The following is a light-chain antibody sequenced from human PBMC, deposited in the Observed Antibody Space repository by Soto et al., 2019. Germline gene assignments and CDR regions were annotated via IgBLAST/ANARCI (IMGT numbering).Light chain of an antibody. Sequence: EIVMTQSPATLSVSPGDRATLSCRASQSVSSNLAWYQQKPGQAPRLLIYGASTRATGIPARFSGSGSGTEFTLTISSLQAEDVAVYYCQQYYSAPPYTFGHGTKLEIK. V-gene: IGKV3-15*01. J-gene: IGKJ2*01. CDR2: GAS. CDR1: QSVSSN. CDR3: QQYYSAPPYT.